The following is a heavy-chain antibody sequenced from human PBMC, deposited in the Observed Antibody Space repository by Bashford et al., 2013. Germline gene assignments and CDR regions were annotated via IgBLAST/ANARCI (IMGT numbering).Heavy chain of an antibody. CDR2: IHHTGST. Sequence: SETLSLTCNVSGFSITRGYYWGWIRQPPGKGLEWIGSIHHTGSTYYNPPLESRVTISTDTSKNHFSLRLTSVTAADTAVYYCASRPGYSSPYSQIPNAFDIWGQGTMVTVSS. CDR3: ASRPGYSSPYSQIPNAFDI. V-gene: IGHV4-38-2*02. J-gene: IGHJ3*02. CDR1: GFSITRGYY. D-gene: IGHD3-22*01.